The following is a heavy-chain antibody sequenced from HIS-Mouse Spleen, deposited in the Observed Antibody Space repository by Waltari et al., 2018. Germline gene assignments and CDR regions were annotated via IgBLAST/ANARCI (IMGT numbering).Heavy chain of an antibody. CDR3: AREIPYSSSWYDWYFDL. CDR2: IYYSGST. CDR1: GRSIRSSSYY. Sequence: QLQLQESGPGLVKPSETLSLTCTVSGRSIRSSSYYWGGIRQPPGKGLEWIGSIYYSGSTYYNPSLKSRVTISVDTSKNQFSLKLSSVTAADTAVYYCAREIPYSSSWYDWYFDLWGRGTLVTVSS. D-gene: IGHD6-13*01. J-gene: IGHJ2*01. V-gene: IGHV4-39*07.